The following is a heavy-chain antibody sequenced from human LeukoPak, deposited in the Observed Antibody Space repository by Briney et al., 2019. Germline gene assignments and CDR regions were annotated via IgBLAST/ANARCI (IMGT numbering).Heavy chain of an antibody. D-gene: IGHD1-26*01. V-gene: IGHV3-23*01. Sequence: GGSLRLSCAASGFTFSSYAMSWVRQAPGKGLEWVSAISDSGGSTYYADSVKGRFTISRDNAKNSLYLQMNSLRAEDTAVYYCARDRSGSSPFDYWGQGTLVTVSS. CDR2: ISDSGGST. J-gene: IGHJ4*02. CDR3: ARDRSGSSPFDY. CDR1: GFTFSSYA.